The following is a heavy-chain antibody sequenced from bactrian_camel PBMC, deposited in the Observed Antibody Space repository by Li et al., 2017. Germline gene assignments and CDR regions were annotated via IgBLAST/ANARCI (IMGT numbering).Heavy chain of an antibody. CDR3: AALPRGFCGPGGTWKSQLNSGY. CDR2: LDWRGIT. Sequence: HVQLVESGGDSVQAGGSLRLSCAASGRNYVKWCMGWFRQVPGKEREGLATLDWRGITAYADSVKGRFTISKDNAKNAVYLQMNNLKPDDTAMYYCAALPRGFCGPGGTWKSQLNSGYWGQGTQVTVSS. D-gene: IGHD2*01. CDR1: GRNYVKWC. J-gene: IGHJ4*01. V-gene: IGHV3S53*01.